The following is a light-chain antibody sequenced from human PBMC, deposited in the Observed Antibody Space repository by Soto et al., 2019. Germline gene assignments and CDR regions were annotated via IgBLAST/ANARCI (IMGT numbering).Light chain of an antibody. V-gene: IGKV3D-20*02. CDR1: QSVSSYS. Sequence: VVTPAPGTLSLSPGGRATLSCRASQSVSSYSLAWYQQKPGQAPRLVMYGTSNRATGIPDRFSGSGSGTDFTLTISRLEPEDFAVYYCQQRSNWPSITFGQGTRLEIK. J-gene: IGKJ5*01. CDR3: QQRSNWPSIT. CDR2: GTS.